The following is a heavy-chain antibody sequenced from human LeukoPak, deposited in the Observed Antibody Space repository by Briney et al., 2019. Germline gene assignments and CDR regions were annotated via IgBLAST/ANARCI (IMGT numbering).Heavy chain of an antibody. CDR2: ISDSGST. V-gene: IGHV4-59*12. D-gene: IGHD2-2*01. CDR1: GGSISSYY. CDR3: HRSSTSPTLDY. J-gene: IGHJ4*02. Sequence: SETLSLTCIVSGGSISSYYWSWIRQPPGKGLEWIGYISDSGSTNYNASLKSRVTISVDTSKNQFSLKLSSVTAADTAVYYCHRSSTSPTLDYWGQGTLVTVSS.